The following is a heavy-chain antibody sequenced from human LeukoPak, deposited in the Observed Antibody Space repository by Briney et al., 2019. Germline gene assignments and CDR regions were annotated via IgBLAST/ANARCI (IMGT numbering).Heavy chain of an antibody. J-gene: IGHJ5*02. CDR2: IYHSGST. V-gene: IGHV4-30-2*01. CDR1: GGSISSGGYY. CDR3: ARDGGGSNWFDP. D-gene: IGHD3-16*01. Sequence: SETLSLTCTVSGGSISSGGYYWSWIRQPPRKGLEWIGYIYHSGSTYYNPSLKSRVTISVDTSKNQFSLKLSSVTAADTAVYYCARDGGGSNWFDPWGQGTLVTVSS.